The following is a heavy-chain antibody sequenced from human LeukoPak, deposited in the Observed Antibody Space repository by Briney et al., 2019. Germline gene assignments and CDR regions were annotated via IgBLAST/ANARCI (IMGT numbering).Heavy chain of an antibody. CDR2: IYPGDSDT. Sequence: GESLKISCKGSGYSFTSYWIGWVRQMPGKGLEWMGIIYPGDSDTRYSPTFQGQVTISADKSISTAYLQWSSLKASDTAMYYCVRQAGASGSYSDYWGQGTLVTVSS. D-gene: IGHD3-10*01. CDR1: GYSFTSYW. CDR3: VRQAGASGSYSDY. J-gene: IGHJ4*02. V-gene: IGHV5-51*01.